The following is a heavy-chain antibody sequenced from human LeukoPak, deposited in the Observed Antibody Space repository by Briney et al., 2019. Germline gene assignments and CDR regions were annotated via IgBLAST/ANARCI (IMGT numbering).Heavy chain of an antibody. CDR1: GGTFSSYT. CDR3: ARGLGGATTFDY. CDR2: IIPILGVA. J-gene: IGHJ4*02. Sequence: SVKVSCKASGGTFSSYTISWVRQAPGQGLEWMGRIIPILGVANYAQKFQGRVTITADKSTSTAYMELSSLRSEDTAVYYCARGLGGATTFDYWGQGTLVTVSS. V-gene: IGHV1-69*02. D-gene: IGHD1-26*01.